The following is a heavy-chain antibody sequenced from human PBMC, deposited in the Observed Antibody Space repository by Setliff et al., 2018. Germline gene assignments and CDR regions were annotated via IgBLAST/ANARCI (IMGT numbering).Heavy chain of an antibody. CDR1: GYSISSGYY. Sequence: SETLSLTCTVSGYSISSGYYWGWIRQPPGKGLEWNGSIYHSGSTYYNPSLKSRVTISVDTSKNQFSLKLSSVTAADTAVYYCARGGRGSSMTWGQGTMVTVSS. D-gene: IGHD6-13*01. CDR3: ARGGRGSSMT. CDR2: IYHSGST. J-gene: IGHJ3*01. V-gene: IGHV4-38-2*02.